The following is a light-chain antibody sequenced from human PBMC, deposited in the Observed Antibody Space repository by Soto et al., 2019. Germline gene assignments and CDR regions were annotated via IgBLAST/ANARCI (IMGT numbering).Light chain of an antibody. J-gene: IGKJ1*01. V-gene: IGKV3-20*01. CDR2: GAS. CDR3: QQYGSSSWT. CDR1: QSVRSNY. Sequence: EIVLTQSPGTLSLSPGERATLSCRASQSVRSNYLAWYQQKPGQAPRLLIYGASSRASGIPARFSGSGSGTEFTLTITRLEPEDFAIYYCQQYGSSSWTFGQGTKVEIK.